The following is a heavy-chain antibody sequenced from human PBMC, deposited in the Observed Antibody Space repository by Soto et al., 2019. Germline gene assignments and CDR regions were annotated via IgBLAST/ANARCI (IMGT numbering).Heavy chain of an antibody. CDR1: GGSISSSSYY. CDR2: IYYSGST. J-gene: IGHJ6*02. V-gene: IGHV4-39*01. Sequence: PSETLSLTCTVSGGSISSSSYYWGWIRQPPGKGLEWIGSIYYSGSTYYNPSLKSRVTISVDTSKNQFSLKLSSVTAADTAVYYCAMTTVTTDSTTRYYYYYGMDVWGQGTTVT. D-gene: IGHD4-17*01. CDR3: AMTTVTTDSTTRYYYYYGMDV.